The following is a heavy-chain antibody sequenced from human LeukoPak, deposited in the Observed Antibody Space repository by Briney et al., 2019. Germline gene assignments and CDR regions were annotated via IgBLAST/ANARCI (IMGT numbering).Heavy chain of an antibody. Sequence: GGSLRLSCAASGFTFSGSAMHWVRQASGKGLEWVGRIRSKANSYATAYAASVKGRFTISRDDSKNTAYLQMNSLKTEDTAVYYCTRLIAVAGNWFDPWGQGTLVTVSS. CDR3: TRLIAVAGNWFDP. V-gene: IGHV3-73*01. CDR1: GFTFSGSA. D-gene: IGHD6-19*01. CDR2: IRSKANSYAT. J-gene: IGHJ5*02.